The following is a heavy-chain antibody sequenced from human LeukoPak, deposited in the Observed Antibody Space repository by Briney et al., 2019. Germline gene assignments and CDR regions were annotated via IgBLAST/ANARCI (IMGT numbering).Heavy chain of an antibody. Sequence: PGGSLRLSCAASGFTFSSYGMHWVRQAPGKGLEWVAFIRYDGSNKYYADSVKGRFTISRDNSKNTLYLQMNSLRAEDTAVYYCAKDRGDVLWFGEGPTQTEYYFDYWGQGTLVTVSS. J-gene: IGHJ4*02. CDR3: AKDRGDVLWFGEGPTQTEYYFDY. CDR1: GFTFSSYG. V-gene: IGHV3-30*02. CDR2: IRYDGSNK. D-gene: IGHD3-10*01.